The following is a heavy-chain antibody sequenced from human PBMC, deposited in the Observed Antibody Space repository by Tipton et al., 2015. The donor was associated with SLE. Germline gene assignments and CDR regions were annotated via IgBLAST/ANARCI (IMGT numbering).Heavy chain of an antibody. CDR1: GGSISSGGYY. V-gene: IGHV4-31*03. J-gene: IGHJ4*02. Sequence: TLSLTCNVSGGSISSGGYYWSWIRQHPGKGLEWIGYSYYSGGPYYNPSLKSRVTISLDMSKNQFSLRLSSVTAADTAVYYCARTEQGTGSYYRLVFEIWGQGTLVTVSS. D-gene: IGHD3-10*01. CDR2: SYYSGGP. CDR3: ARTEQGTGSYYRLVFEI.